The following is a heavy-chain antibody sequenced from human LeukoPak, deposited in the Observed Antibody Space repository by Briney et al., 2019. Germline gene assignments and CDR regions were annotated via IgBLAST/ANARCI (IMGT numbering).Heavy chain of an antibody. D-gene: IGHD3-9*01. V-gene: IGHV3-15*01. CDR1: AFTFSDAW. CDR3: TTGSRLRYSDY. J-gene: IGHJ4*02. Sequence: GGSLRLSCAASAFTFSDAWMTWGRQAPGKGLEWVGRIKSKTDGGTTDYAAPVKGRFTISRDDSKNTLYLQMNSLKTEDTAVYYCTTGSRLRYSDYWGQGTLVTVSS. CDR2: IKSKTDGGTT.